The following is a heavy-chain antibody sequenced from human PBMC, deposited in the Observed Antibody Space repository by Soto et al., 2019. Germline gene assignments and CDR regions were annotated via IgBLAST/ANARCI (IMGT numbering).Heavy chain of an antibody. CDR3: ARNGDAYYDSSGYYPD. V-gene: IGHV3-33*01. Sequence: QVQLVESGGGVVQPGRSLRLSCAASGFTFSTYGMHWVRQAPGKGLEWVAVVWYDESYKYYADSVKGRFTIYRDNPKNTLYLKMNSLRAEDTAVYYCARNGDAYYDSSGYYPDWGQGTLVTVSS. D-gene: IGHD3-22*01. CDR2: VWYDESYK. J-gene: IGHJ4*02. CDR1: GFTFSTYG.